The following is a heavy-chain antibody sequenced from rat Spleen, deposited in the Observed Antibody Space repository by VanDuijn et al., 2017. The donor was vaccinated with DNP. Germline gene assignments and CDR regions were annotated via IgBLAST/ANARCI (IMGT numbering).Heavy chain of an antibody. J-gene: IGHJ2*01. D-gene: IGHD1-11*01. V-gene: IGHV5-31*01. Sequence: EVKLVESGGGLVQPGRSLKLSCVASGFTFNNYYMTWIRQVPGTGLEWVASISNGGGSTYYPDSVKGRFTISRDNAKNTLQLQMNNLRSEDTATHYCARDAGGPFDYWGQGVMVTVSS. CDR3: ARDAGGPFDY. CDR1: GFTFNNYY. CDR2: ISNGGGST.